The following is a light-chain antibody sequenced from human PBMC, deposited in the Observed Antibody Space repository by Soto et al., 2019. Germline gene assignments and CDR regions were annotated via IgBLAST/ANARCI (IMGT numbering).Light chain of an antibody. CDR3: QQYNGYSWT. Sequence: DIQMTQSPSTLPASVGDRVAITCRASQSISQWVAWYQQKPGRAPELLIYDASKLKSGVPSRFSGSGSGTEFSLTITSLQPDDSAMYYCQQYNGYSWTFGRGTKVEIK. CDR1: QSISQW. CDR2: DAS. V-gene: IGKV1-5*01. J-gene: IGKJ1*01.